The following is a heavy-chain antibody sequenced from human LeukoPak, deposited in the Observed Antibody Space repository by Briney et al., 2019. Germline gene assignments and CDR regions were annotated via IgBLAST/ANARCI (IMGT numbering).Heavy chain of an antibody. J-gene: IGHJ4*02. V-gene: IGHV1-18*01. CDR3: ARMGCSSASCYTLDY. D-gene: IGHD2-2*02. CDR1: GYNISNNG. CDR2: TSVYNSNT. Sequence: ASVKVSCKASGYNISNNGISWVRQAPGQGLEWMGWTSVYNSNTNSAQNLQGRVTMTTGTSTSTAYMELRSLRSDDTAVYYCARMGCSSASCYTLDYWGQGTLVTVSS.